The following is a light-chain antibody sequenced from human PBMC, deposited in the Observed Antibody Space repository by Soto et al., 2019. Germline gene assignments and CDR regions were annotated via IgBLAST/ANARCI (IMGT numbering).Light chain of an antibody. V-gene: IGKV1-33*01. CDR3: QHYERLPWT. CDR1: HDVTHY. Sequence: DIQMTQSPSSLSASIGDRVTITCRASHDVTHYVNWFQQKPGKAPKLLIYDASSLEKGVPPRFSGRGSGTVFTFTITGLQPEDFATYYCQHYERLPWTFGQGTKVDIK. CDR2: DAS. J-gene: IGKJ1*01.